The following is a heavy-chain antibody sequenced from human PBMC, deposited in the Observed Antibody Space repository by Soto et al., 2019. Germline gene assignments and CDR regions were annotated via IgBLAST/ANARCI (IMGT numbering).Heavy chain of an antibody. D-gene: IGHD6-19*01. V-gene: IGHV3-21*01. Sequence: EVQLVESGGGLVKPGGSLRLSCEVSGFTFSSYNMNWVRQAPGKGLEWVSIINSGSSYIYYADSVKGRFTISRDNAKKSLYLQMNSLTAEDTAVYYYVGLPQWLGVDDAFDIWGQWTMVTVSS. J-gene: IGHJ3*02. CDR3: VGLPQWLGVDDAFDI. CDR2: INSGSSYI. CDR1: GFTFSSYN.